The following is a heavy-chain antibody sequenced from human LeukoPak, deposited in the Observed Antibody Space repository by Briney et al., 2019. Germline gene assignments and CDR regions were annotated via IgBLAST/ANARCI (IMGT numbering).Heavy chain of an antibody. V-gene: IGHV3-30*18. CDR2: ISYDGSNT. J-gene: IGHJ4*02. Sequence: GGSLRLSCAASGFTFSSYGMHWVRQAPGKGRYWVAVISYDGSNTYYADSVKGRFTISRDNSKNTLYLQMNSLRAEDTAVYYCAKVWQEMGIRLIDYWGQGTLVTVSS. CDR1: GFTFSSYG. D-gene: IGHD7-27*01. CDR3: AKVWQEMGIRLIDY.